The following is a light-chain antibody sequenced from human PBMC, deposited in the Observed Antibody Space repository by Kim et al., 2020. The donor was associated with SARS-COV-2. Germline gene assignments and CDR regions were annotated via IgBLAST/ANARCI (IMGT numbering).Light chain of an antibody. V-gene: IGLV1-44*01. CDR3: EAWDDSLV. CDR2: SNN. J-gene: IGLJ2*01. CDR1: SSNIGSNT. Sequence: GTPGQRVTISCSGSSSNIGSNTVNWYQQLPVTAPKLLIYSNNQRPSGVPDRFSGSKSGTSASLAISGLQSEDEADYYCEAWDDSLVFGGGTQLTVL.